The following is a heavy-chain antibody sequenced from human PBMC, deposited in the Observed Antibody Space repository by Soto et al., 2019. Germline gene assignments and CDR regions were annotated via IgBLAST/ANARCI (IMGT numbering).Heavy chain of an antibody. D-gene: IGHD4-17*01. V-gene: IGHV1-3*01. CDR2: INAGNGNT. Sequence: ASVKVSCKASGYTFTSYAMHWVRQAPGQRLEWMGWINAGNGNTKYSQKFQGRVTITRDTSASTAYMELSSLRSEDTAVYYCARNYGDYVRWFDPWGQGTLVTVSS. CDR3: ARNYGDYVRWFDP. CDR1: GYTFTSYA. J-gene: IGHJ5*02.